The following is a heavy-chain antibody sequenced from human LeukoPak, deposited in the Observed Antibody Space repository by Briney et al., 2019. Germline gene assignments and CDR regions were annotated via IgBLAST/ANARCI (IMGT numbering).Heavy chain of an antibody. CDR3: ARPRPYSSGWRPFDY. CDR2: IYPGDSDT. CDR1: GYSFSSYW. Sequence: GESLKISCKGSGYSFSSYWIAWVRQMPGKGLEWMGIIYPGDSDTRYSPSFQGQVTISADKSISTAYLQWSSLTASDPHMSYRARPRPYSSGWRPFDYWGPGTLVTVSS. V-gene: IGHV5-51*01. J-gene: IGHJ4*02. D-gene: IGHD6-19*01.